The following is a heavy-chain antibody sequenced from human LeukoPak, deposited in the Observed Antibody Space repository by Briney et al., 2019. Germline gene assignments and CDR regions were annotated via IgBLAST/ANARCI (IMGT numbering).Heavy chain of an antibody. D-gene: IGHD3-10*01. V-gene: IGHV3-30*18. CDR3: VNEQGSGSYRTADY. Sequence: HPGGSLRLSCAASGFTFSSCGMHWVRQAPGKGLEWVAVITYDGDTTYFEDSVKGRFTISRDTSKSTLYLQMNSLGAEDTAVYYCVNEQGSGSYRTADYWGQGTLVTVSS. J-gene: IGHJ4*02. CDR2: ITYDGDTT. CDR1: GFTFSSCG.